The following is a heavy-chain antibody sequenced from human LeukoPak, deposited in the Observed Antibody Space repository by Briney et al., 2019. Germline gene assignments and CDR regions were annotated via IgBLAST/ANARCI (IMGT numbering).Heavy chain of an antibody. CDR1: GGSISSGGYS. J-gene: IGHJ4*02. CDR3: ARERRTVTNKGGVDY. Sequence: SQTLSLTCAVSGGSISSGGYSWSWIRQPRGKGLEWIGYIYHSGSTYYNPSLKSRVTISVDRSKNQFSLKLSSVTAADTAVYYCARERRTVTNKGGVDYWGQGTLVTVSS. D-gene: IGHD4-17*01. CDR2: IYHSGST. V-gene: IGHV4-30-2*01.